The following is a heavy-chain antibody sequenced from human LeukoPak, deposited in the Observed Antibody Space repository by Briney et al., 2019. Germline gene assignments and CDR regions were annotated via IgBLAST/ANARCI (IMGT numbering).Heavy chain of an antibody. D-gene: IGHD3-22*01. CDR2: ISSSGST. J-gene: IGHJ3*02. CDR3: ARGPYSYDSSGAFDI. V-gene: IGHV4-61*02. CDR1: GDSISSGDYY. Sequence: PSETLSLTCTVSGDSISSGDYYWSWLRQPAGKGLEWIGRISSSGSTNYNPSLKSRVTISVDTSKNQFSLKVSAVTAADTAVYFCARGPYSYDSSGAFDIWGQGTMVTVSS.